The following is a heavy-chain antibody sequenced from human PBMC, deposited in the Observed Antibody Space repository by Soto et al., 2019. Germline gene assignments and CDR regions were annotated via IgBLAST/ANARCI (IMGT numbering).Heavy chain of an antibody. V-gene: IGHV3-33*01. CDR3: ARDMEYSSGHGFDY. CDR1: GFTFSSYG. CDR2: IWYDVSNK. Sequence: QVQLVESGGGVVQPGRSLRLSCAASGFTFSSYGMQWVRQAPGKGLEWVALIWYDVSNKYYSDSVKGRFTTSRDHSKNTLDLQMNSLRAEDTAVYYCARDMEYSSGHGFDYWGQRTLVTVSS. D-gene: IGHD6-19*01. J-gene: IGHJ4*02.